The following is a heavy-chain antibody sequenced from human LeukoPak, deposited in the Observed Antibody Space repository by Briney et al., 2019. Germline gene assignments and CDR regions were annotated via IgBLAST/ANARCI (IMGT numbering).Heavy chain of an antibody. Sequence: ASVKVSCKASGGTFSSYAISWVRQAPGQGLEWMGGIIPIFGTANYAQKFQGRVTITADESTSTAYMELSSLRSEDTAVYYCARHQIAAAGPNHYYYYMDVWGKGTTVTVSS. CDR2: IIPIFGTA. CDR1: GGTFSSYA. V-gene: IGHV1-69*01. J-gene: IGHJ6*03. CDR3: ARHQIAAAGPNHYYYYMDV. D-gene: IGHD6-13*01.